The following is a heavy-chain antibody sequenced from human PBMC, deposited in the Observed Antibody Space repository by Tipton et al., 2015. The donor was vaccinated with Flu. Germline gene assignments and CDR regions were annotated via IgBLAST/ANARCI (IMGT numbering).Heavy chain of an antibody. CDR1: GYIFANYW. Sequence: VQLVQSGVEVKKPGESLKISCKGPGYIFANYWIVWVRQMPGKGLEWMGIIWPGDSDARYSPSFQGQVTISVDKSVSIAYIQWTSLKASDTAIYYCARTRSGYSDYWGQGTLITVSS. CDR3: ARTRSGYSDY. V-gene: IGHV5-51*01. D-gene: IGHD3-3*01. CDR2: IWPGDSDA. J-gene: IGHJ4*02.